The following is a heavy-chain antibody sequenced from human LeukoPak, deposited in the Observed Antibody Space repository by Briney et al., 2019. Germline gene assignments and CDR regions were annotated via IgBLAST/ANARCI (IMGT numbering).Heavy chain of an antibody. D-gene: IGHD3-10*01. CDR2: ISYDGSNK. Sequence: PGGSLRLSCAASGFTFSSYAMHWVRQAPGKGLEWVAVISYDGSNKYYADSVKGRFTISRDNSKNTLYLQMNSLRAEDTAAYYCARDYYGSGSYFVTLDYWGQGTLVTVSS. CDR1: GFTFSSYA. V-gene: IGHV3-30*04. CDR3: ARDYYGSGSYFVTLDY. J-gene: IGHJ4*02.